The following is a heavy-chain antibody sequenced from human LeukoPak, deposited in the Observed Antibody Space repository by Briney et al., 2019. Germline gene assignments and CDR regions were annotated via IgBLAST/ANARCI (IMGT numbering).Heavy chain of an antibody. CDR2: IIPIFGTA. Sequence: GASVKVSCKASGGTFSSYAISWVRQAPGLGLEWMGGIIPIFGTANYAQKFQGRVTITADESTSTAYMELSSLRSEDTAVYYCASPPRGYSYGYFFDYWGQGTLVTVSS. D-gene: IGHD5-18*01. CDR3: ASPPRGYSYGYFFDY. V-gene: IGHV1-69*01. J-gene: IGHJ4*02. CDR1: GGTFSSYA.